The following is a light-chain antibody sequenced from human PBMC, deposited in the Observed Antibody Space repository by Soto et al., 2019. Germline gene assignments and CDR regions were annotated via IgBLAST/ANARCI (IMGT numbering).Light chain of an antibody. CDR3: QSYDRSLSGCYV. CDR2: GNG. CDR1: SSNIGAGYD. J-gene: IGLJ1*01. Sequence: QSVLTQPPSVSGAPGQRVSISCNGSSSNIGAGYDVHWYQQLPGTTPKLLIYGNGNRPSGVPDRFSGSKSGTSASLAITGLQAEDEADYYCQSYDRSLSGCYVFGTGTKVTVL. V-gene: IGLV1-40*01.